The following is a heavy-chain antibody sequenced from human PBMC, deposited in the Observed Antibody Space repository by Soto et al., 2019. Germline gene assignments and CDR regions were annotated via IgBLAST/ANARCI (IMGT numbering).Heavy chain of an antibody. Sequence: GGSLRLSCAASGFTFSSYGMHWVRQAPGKGLEWVAVISYDGSNKYYADSVKGRFTISRDNSKNTLYLQMNSLRAEDTAVYYCAKDISITMVRGVITYSYYSMDVCGPATTVTVS. CDR2: ISYDGSNK. D-gene: IGHD3-10*01. J-gene: IGHJ6*02. CDR3: AKDISITMVRGVITYSYYSMDV. CDR1: GFTFSSYG. V-gene: IGHV3-30*18.